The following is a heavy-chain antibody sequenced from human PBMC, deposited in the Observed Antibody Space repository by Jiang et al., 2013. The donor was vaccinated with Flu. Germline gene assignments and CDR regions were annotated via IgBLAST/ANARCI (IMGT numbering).Heavy chain of an antibody. D-gene: IGHD6-19*01. CDR2: IDWDDDK. CDR3: ARTRYTSGSTFLDY. J-gene: IGHJ4*02. CDR1: GFSLSTSGMC. V-gene: IGHV2-70*11. Sequence: PTQTLTLTCTFSGFSLSTSGMCVSWIRQPPGKALEFLARIDWDDDKYYSTSLKTRLTISKDTAKNQVVLTMTNMDPVDTATYYCARTRYTSGSTFLDYWGQGTLVTVSS.